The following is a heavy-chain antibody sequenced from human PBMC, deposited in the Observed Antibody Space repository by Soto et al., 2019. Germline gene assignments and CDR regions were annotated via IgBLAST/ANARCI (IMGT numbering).Heavy chain of an antibody. CDR1: GGFISSYY. V-gene: IGHV4-59*01. J-gene: IGHJ4*02. CDR2: IHYSGST. Sequence: SETLSLTCTVSGGFISSYYWSWIRQSPGKGLAWIGYIHYSGSTNYNPSLKSRVTMSVDTSRNQFSLKLSSVTAADTAVYYCARSIDSSGYYFSNCWGQGTLVTVSS. D-gene: IGHD3-22*01. CDR3: ARSIDSSGYYFSNC.